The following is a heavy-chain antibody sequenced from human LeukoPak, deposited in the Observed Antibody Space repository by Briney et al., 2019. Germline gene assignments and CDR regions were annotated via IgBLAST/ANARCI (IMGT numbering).Heavy chain of an antibody. CDR2: MNPNSGNT. Sequence: ASVKVSCKASGYTFTSYDINWVRQATGQGLEWMGWMNPNSGNTGYAQKFQGRVTMTRNTSISTAYMELSSLRSEDTAVYYCARGRKGSSGYRNWFDPWGQGTLVTVSS. J-gene: IGHJ5*02. D-gene: IGHD6-19*01. CDR1: GYTFTSYD. V-gene: IGHV1-8*01. CDR3: ARGRKGSSGYRNWFDP.